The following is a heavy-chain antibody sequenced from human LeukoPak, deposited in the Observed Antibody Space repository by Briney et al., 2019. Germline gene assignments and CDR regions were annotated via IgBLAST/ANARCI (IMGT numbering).Heavy chain of an antibody. CDR3: ARHRGQYNAHDAFDI. J-gene: IGHJ3*02. D-gene: IGHD1-14*01. CDR2: LLYSGST. CDR1: GGSVSGHY. V-gene: IGHV4-59*08. Sequence: PPETLSLTCTVSGGSVSGHYWSWIRQTPWKGLEWIGYLLYSGSTRYNPSLGSRVTISVDTSKDLFSLKLTSVTAADTALYYCARHRGQYNAHDAFDIWGQGTLVAVSS.